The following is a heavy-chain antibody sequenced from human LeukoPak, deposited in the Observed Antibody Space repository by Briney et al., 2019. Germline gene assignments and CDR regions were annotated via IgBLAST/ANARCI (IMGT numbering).Heavy chain of an antibody. Sequence: PSETLSLTCTVSGGSTASSSHYWGWIRQSPGKGLKWIAIMYYTGSTYYNPPLKSRVSISVDTSRNQFSLKLTSVTAADTAVYYCARHRIQPPVLMDVWGQGTTVTVSS. V-gene: IGHV4-39*01. D-gene: IGHD5-18*01. J-gene: IGHJ6*02. CDR2: MYYTGST. CDR3: ARHRIQPPVLMDV. CDR1: GGSTASSSHY.